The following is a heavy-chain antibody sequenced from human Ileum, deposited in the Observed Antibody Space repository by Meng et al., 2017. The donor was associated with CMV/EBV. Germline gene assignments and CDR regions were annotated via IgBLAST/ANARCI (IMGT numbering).Heavy chain of an antibody. CDR2: IKSDGSTT. V-gene: IGHV3-74*01. J-gene: IGHJ3*02. CDR1: GFTFSSYW. CDR3: ARGGTGRDTGAYIPLDI. Sequence: GESLKISCAASGFTFSSYWMHWVRQAAGKGLVWVSRIKSDGSTTNYADSVTGRFTISSNNAKNTLYLHMNSLRAEDTAVYYCARGGTGRDTGAYIPLDIWGQGTMVTVSS. D-gene: IGHD7-27*01.